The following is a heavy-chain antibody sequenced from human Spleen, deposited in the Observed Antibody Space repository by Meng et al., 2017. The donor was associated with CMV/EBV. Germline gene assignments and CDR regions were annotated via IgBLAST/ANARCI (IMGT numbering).Heavy chain of an antibody. CDR3: TRGPYTYSGTPHPDY. J-gene: IGHJ4*02. CDR1: GYTFTYYY. Sequence: ASVKVSCKASGYTFTYYYMHWVRQAPGQGLEWMGMINPTDGITNYAQRFQGRVTVTRDTSTGTVYMELSSLRSEDTAVYYCTRGPYTYSGTPHPDYWGQGTLVTVLL. D-gene: IGHD1-26*01. V-gene: IGHV1-46*01. CDR2: INPTDGIT.